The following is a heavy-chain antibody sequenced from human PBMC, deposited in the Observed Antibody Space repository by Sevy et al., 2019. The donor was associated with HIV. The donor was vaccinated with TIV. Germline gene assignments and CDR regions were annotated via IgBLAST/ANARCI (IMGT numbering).Heavy chain of an antibody. CDR3: ARDLEFYDSGDYGPAFMPDY. J-gene: IGHJ4*02. D-gene: IGHD4-17*01. Sequence: WGSLRLSCAASGFTFSSYGMHWVRQGPGKGLEWVAVIWFDGSNTYYADSVKGRFTISRDIAKNTLHLQMNSLRAEDTAVYYCARDLEFYDSGDYGPAFMPDYWGQGTLVTVSS. V-gene: IGHV3-33*01. CDR2: IWFDGSNT. CDR1: GFTFSSYG.